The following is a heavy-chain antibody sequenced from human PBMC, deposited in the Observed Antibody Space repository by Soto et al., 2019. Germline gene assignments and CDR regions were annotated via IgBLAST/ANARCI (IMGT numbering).Heavy chain of an antibody. V-gene: IGHV4-59*01. Sequence: TSETLSLTCTVSGDSITSYYWSWIRQPPGKGLEWIGYIYYSGSTNYNPSLKSRVTISVDTSKNQFSLKLSSVTAADTAVYYCARPHGGSSGWDNWFDPWGQGTLVTVSS. CDR3: ARPHGGSSGWDNWFDP. CDR1: GDSITSYY. D-gene: IGHD6-25*01. J-gene: IGHJ5*02. CDR2: IYYSGST.